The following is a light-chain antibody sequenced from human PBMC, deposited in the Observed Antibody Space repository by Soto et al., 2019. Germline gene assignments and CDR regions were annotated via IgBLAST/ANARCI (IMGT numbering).Light chain of an antibody. V-gene: IGKV1-33*01. CDR3: QQSDSLPIT. Sequence: DLQMTQSPSSLSASVGDRVTITCRASQDISNYLNWYQQRQGKAPKLLIYHASNLERGVPSRFSGTRSENHFTFAITSLQPEDVATYYCQQSDSLPITFGQGTRLEI. CDR2: HAS. CDR1: QDISNY. J-gene: IGKJ5*01.